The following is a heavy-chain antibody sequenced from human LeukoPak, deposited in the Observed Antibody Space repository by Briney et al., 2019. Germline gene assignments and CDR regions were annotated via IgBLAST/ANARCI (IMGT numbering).Heavy chain of an antibody. CDR1: GFTFDDHG. J-gene: IGHJ4*02. V-gene: IGHV3-20*04. Sequence: GGSLRLSCAASGFTFDDHGMSWVRQAPGKGLEWVSGINWNGGSTGYADSVKGRLTISRDNAKNSLYLQMNSLRAEDTAVYYCARFTAAAGTPLDYWGQGTLVTVSS. D-gene: IGHD6-13*01. CDR2: INWNGGST. CDR3: ARFTAAAGTPLDY.